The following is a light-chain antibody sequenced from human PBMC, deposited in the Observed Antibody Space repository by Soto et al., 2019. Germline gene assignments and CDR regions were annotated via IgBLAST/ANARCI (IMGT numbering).Light chain of an antibody. CDR3: SSYAGSNNFDV. V-gene: IGLV2-8*01. J-gene: IGLJ1*01. Sequence: QSVLTQPPSASGSPGQSVTISCTGTSSDVGGYNYVSWYQQHPGKAPKLMIYEVFKRPSGVPDRFSGSKPGNTASLTVSGLQAEDEADYYCSSYAGSNNFDVFGTGTKVTVL. CDR1: SSDVGGYNY. CDR2: EVF.